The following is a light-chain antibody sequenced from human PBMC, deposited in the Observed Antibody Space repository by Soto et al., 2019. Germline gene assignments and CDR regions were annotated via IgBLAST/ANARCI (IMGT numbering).Light chain of an antibody. CDR2: EVS. CDR1: SSDGGGYNY. V-gene: IGLV2-14*01. J-gene: IGLJ1*01. CDR3: SSYTSSSTYV. Sequence: QSALTQPASVSGSPGQSIAISCTGTSSDGGGYNYVSWYQQHPGKAPKLMISEVSNRPSGVSNRFSGSKSGNTASLTISGRQAEDEADYYCSSYTSSSTYVFGPGTKLTVL.